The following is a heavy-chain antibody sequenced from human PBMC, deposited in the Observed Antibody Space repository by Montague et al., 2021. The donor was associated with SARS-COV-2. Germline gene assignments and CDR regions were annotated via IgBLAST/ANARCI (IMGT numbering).Heavy chain of an antibody. V-gene: IGHV4-39*01. J-gene: IGHJ6*02. CDR1: GGSISSSSYY. Sequence: SQTLSLTCTVSGGSISSSSYYWGWIRQPPRKGLEWIGSIYYSGSTYYNPSLKSRVTISVDTSKNQFSLKLSSVTAADTAVYYCARAFTDWLRYYGMDVWGQGTTVTVSS. CDR2: IYYSGST. D-gene: IGHD3-9*01. CDR3: ARAFTDWLRYYGMDV.